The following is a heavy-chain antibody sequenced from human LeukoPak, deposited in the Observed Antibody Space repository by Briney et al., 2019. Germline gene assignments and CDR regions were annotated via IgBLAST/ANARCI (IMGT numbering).Heavy chain of an antibody. Sequence: GASVKVSCKASGYTFTSYDINWVRQATGQGLEWMGRIIPILGIANYAQKFQGRVTITADKSTSTAYMELSSMRSEDTAVYYCARGSVKIAELIAVAGFDYWGQGTLVTVSS. D-gene: IGHD6-19*01. CDR1: GYTFTSYD. V-gene: IGHV1-69*04. CDR3: ARGSVKIAELIAVAGFDY. J-gene: IGHJ4*02. CDR2: IIPILGIA.